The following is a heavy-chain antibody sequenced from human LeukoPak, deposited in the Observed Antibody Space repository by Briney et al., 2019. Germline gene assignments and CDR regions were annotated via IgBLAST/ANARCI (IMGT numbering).Heavy chain of an antibody. CDR2: FDPADGET. D-gene: IGHD2-2*01. V-gene: IGHV1-24*01. CDR1: GYTLTELS. J-gene: IGHJ6*02. CDR3: ANLLLEIAVGSGVHGRDV. Sequence: GASVKVSCKVSGYTLTELSMHWLRQAPGKGLEWMGGFDPADGETIYAQKFQGRVSMTEDTSTDTAYMELSSLRSEDTAVYYCANLLLEIAVGSGVHGRDVWGQGTTVTVSS.